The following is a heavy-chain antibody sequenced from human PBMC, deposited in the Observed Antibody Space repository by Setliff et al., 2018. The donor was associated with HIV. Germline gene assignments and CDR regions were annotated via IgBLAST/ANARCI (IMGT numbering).Heavy chain of an antibody. Sequence: PGESLKISCKGSGYSFTSYWIGWVRQMPGKGLEWMGIIHPVDSDARYSPSFQGQVTISADKSISTAYLQWSSLKASDTAMYYCARQGYYYYYGMDVWGQGTTVTVSS. CDR3: ARQGYYYYYGMDV. J-gene: IGHJ6*02. V-gene: IGHV5-51*01. CDR1: GYSFTSYW. CDR2: IHPVDSDA.